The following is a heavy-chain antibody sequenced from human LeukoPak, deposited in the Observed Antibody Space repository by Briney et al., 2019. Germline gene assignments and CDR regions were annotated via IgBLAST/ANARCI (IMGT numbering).Heavy chain of an antibody. Sequence: SQTLSLTCDMSGDSVSSKSSGSIWIRQSPSRGLEWLGRTYYRSKWNYHYAVAVKSRLTINPDTSKNQFSLQLNSVTPEDTAVYYCPRNSADLAFWGQGILVTVSS. CDR2: TYYRSKWNY. CDR1: GDSVSSKSSG. J-gene: IGHJ4*02. CDR3: PRNSADLAF. V-gene: IGHV6-1*01. D-gene: IGHD1-26*01.